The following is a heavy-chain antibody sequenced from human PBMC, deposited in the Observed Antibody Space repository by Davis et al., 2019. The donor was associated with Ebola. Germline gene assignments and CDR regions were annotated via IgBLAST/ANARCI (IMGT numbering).Heavy chain of an antibody. CDR1: GFTFRSYS. Sequence: GGSLRLSCAASGFTFRSYSMNWVRQAPGKGLEWVSSISSSSSYIYYADSVKGRFTISRDNAKNSLYLQMNSLRAEDTAVYYCARDYVITIFGVVTLYYYYGMDVWGQGTTVTVSS. V-gene: IGHV3-21*01. D-gene: IGHD3-3*01. J-gene: IGHJ6*02. CDR2: ISSSSSYI. CDR3: ARDYVITIFGVVTLYYYYGMDV.